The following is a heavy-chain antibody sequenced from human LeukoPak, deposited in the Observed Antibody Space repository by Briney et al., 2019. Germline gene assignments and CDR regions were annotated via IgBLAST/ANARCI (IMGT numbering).Heavy chain of an antibody. V-gene: IGHV5-51*01. Sequence: GESLKISCKGSGYSFTNYWIGWVRQMPGKGLEWMGFIYPGDSNTIYSPSFQGQVTISADKSISTAYLQWSSLKASDNAMYYCARQRRSSGWPNDYWGQGTLVTVSS. CDR3: ARQRRSSGWPNDY. J-gene: IGHJ4*02. CDR2: IYPGDSNT. D-gene: IGHD6-19*01. CDR1: GYSFTNYW.